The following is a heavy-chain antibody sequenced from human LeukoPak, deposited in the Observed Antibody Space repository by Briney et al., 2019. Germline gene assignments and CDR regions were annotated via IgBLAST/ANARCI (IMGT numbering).Heavy chain of an antibody. CDR2: IYYSGST. J-gene: IGHJ3*02. Sequence: SETLSLTYTVSGGSVSSGSYYWSWIRQPPGKGLEWIGYIYYSGSTNYNPSLKSRVTISVDTSKNQFSLKLSSVTAADTAVYYCAREYSGYDDDAFDIWGQGTMVTVSS. CDR3: AREYSGYDDDAFDI. V-gene: IGHV4-61*01. CDR1: GGSVSSGSYY. D-gene: IGHD5-12*01.